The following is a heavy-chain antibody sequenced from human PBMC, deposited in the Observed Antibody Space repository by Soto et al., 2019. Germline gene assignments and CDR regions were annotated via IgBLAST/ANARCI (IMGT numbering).Heavy chain of an antibody. D-gene: IGHD2-21*01. CDR2: INPDGSTT. V-gene: IGHV3-74*01. Sequence: EVQLVESGGGLVQPGGSLRLSCEASGFAFSKYWMHWVRQAPGKGLVWVSRINPDGSTTSYADSVKGRFTISRDNAKDTLYLQMNSLRAEDTDVYYCARVVVGGYWFESWGQGTLVTVSS. CDR3: ARVVVGGYWFES. J-gene: IGHJ5*01. CDR1: GFAFSKYW.